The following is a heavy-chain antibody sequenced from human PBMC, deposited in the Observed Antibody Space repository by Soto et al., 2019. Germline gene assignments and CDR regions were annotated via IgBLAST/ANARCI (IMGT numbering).Heavy chain of an antibody. D-gene: IGHD3-3*01. J-gene: IGHJ6*02. CDR1: GYTFTSYD. CDR2: MNPNSGNT. CDR3: ARGAGFVLRFLEWLSPQMEWHGMDV. V-gene: IGHV1-8*01. Sequence: QVQLVQSGAEVKKPGASVKVSCKASGYTFTSYDINWVRQATGQGLEWMGWMNPNSGNTGYAQKFQGRVTMTRNTSISTAYRELSSLRSEDTAVYYCARGAGFVLRFLEWLSPQMEWHGMDVWGQGTTVTVSS.